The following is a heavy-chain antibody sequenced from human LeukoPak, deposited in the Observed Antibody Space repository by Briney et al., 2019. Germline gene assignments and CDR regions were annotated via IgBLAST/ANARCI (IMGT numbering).Heavy chain of an antibody. CDR3: AKGYYGSGSYGMDV. CDR2: ISWNSGSI. CDR1: GFTFDDYA. D-gene: IGHD3-10*01. Sequence: GGSLRLSCAASGFTFDDYAMHWVRQAPGKGPEWVSGISWNSGSIGYADSVKGRFTIPRDNAKNSLYLQMNSLRAEDTALYYCAKGYYGSGSYGMDVWGQGTTVTVSS. V-gene: IGHV3-9*01. J-gene: IGHJ6*02.